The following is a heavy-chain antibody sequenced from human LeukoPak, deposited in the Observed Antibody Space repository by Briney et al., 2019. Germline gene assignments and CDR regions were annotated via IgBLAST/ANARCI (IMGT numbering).Heavy chain of an antibody. CDR2: ISGSGGST. CDR3: ARGDWNYLPFDY. J-gene: IGHJ4*02. D-gene: IGHD1-7*01. V-gene: IGHV3-23*01. Sequence: GGSLRLSCAASGFTFSSYAMSWVRQAPGKGLEWVSAISGSGGSTYYADSVKGRFTISRDNSKNSLYLQMNSLRAEDTAVYYCARGDWNYLPFDYWGQETLVTVSS. CDR1: GFTFSSYA.